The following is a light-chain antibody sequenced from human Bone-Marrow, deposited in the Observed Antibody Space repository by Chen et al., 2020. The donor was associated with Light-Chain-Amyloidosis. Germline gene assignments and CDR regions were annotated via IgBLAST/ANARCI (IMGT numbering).Light chain of an antibody. CDR1: SSDVGGYNY. CDR2: DVS. V-gene: IGLV2-11*01. CDR3: CSYAGSYTHWV. J-gene: IGLJ3*02. Sequence: QSALTQPRSVSGSPGQSVTISCTGTSSDVGGYNYVSWYQQHPGKAPKLMIYDVSKRPSGVPDRFSGSKSGKTASLTISGLQAEDEAEYYCCSYAGSYTHWVFGGGTKLTVL.